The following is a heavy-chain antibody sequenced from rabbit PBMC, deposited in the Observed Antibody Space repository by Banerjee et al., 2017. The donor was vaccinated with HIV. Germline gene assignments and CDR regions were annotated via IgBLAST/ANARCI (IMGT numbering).Heavy chain of an antibody. CDR2: VYTGDGSA. J-gene: IGHJ4*01. CDR1: GIDFSSYYY. V-gene: IGHV1S45*01. CDR3: ARDLAGVTGWNFNL. D-gene: IGHD4-1*01. Sequence: QEQLEESGGDLVKPGGTLTLTCKASGIDFSSYYYICWARQDPGKGLELIACVYTGDGSAYYASWAEGRFTISKTSSTTVTLQMTSLTAADTATYFCARDLAGVTGWNFNLWGPGTLVTVS.